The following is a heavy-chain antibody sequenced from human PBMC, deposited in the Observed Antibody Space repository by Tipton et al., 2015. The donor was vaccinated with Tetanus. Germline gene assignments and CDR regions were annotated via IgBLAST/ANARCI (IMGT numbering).Heavy chain of an antibody. J-gene: IGHJ4*02. V-gene: IGHV3-53*01. Sequence: SLRLSCAASGFSVSRKYMTWVRQAPGKGLEWVSLTYGDGSTYYADSVKGRFTISRDDSKNTLYLHMNSLRAEDTALYYCAKDSKVVGYHFDYWGQGNLVTVSS. CDR1: GFSVSRKY. CDR3: AKDSKVVGYHFDY. CDR2: TYGDGST. D-gene: IGHD3-16*02.